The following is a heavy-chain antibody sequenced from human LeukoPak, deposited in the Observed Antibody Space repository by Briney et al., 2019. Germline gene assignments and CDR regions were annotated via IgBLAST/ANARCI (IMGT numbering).Heavy chain of an antibody. CDR2: INHSGST. CDR3: ATSSKVVRPDSWDY. V-gene: IGHV4-34*01. J-gene: IGHJ4*02. Sequence: PSETLSLTCAVYGGSFSGYYWSWIRQPPGKGLEWIGEINHSGSTNYNPSLKSRATMTIDTSKKEVSLKLTSVTAADTSIYFCATSSKVVRPDSWDYWGQGTLVTVSS. CDR1: GGSFSGYY. D-gene: IGHD6-6*01.